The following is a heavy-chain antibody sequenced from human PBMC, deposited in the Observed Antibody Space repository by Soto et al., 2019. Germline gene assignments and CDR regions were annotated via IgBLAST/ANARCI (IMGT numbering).Heavy chain of an antibody. CDR2: IYYSGST. CDR3: ARMRWLQPDYYYYGMDV. Sequence: SETLSLTCTVSGGSVSSGSYYWSWIRQPPGKGLEWIGYIYYSGSTNYNPSLKSRVTISVDTSKNQFSLKLSSVTAADTAVYYCARMRWLQPDYYYYGMDVWGQGTTVTVSS. D-gene: IGHD5-12*01. J-gene: IGHJ6*02. V-gene: IGHV4-61*01. CDR1: GGSVSSGSYY.